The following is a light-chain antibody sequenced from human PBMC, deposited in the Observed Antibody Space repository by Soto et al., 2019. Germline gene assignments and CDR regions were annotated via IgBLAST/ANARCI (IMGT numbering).Light chain of an antibody. CDR3: QQYSRHWT. Sequence: DIQMTQSPSTLSASVGDRVTITCRASQSIDTWLAWYQQKPGKAPKLLIYKASSLESGVPSRFSGSGSATEFTLTISSLQPDDFATYYCQQYSRHWTFGQGTKVEIX. CDR1: QSIDTW. CDR2: KAS. V-gene: IGKV1-5*03. J-gene: IGKJ1*01.